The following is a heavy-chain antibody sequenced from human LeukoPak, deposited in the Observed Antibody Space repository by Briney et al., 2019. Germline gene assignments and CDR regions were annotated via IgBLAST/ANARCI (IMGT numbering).Heavy chain of an antibody. J-gene: IGHJ4*02. Sequence: SETLSLTCTVSGGSISSHYWSWIRQPPGKALEWIGYIYYTGSSDNNPSLKSRVTISVDMSKNQSSLKLSSVTAADTAVYYCARVPASSPLHFDYWGQGTLVTVSS. CDR1: GGSISSHY. D-gene: IGHD2-2*01. CDR2: IYYTGSS. V-gene: IGHV4-59*11. CDR3: ARVPASSPLHFDY.